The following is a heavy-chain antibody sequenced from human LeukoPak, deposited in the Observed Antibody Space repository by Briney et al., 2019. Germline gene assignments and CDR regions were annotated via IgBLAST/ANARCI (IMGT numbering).Heavy chain of an antibody. CDR3: ARGYSYGQGDFDY. Sequence: SETLSLTCTVSGGSISSYYWSWIRQPPGKGLEWIGYIYYSGSTNYNPSLKSRVTISVDTSKNQFPLKLSSVTAADTAVYYCARGYSYGQGDFDYWGQGTLVTVSS. V-gene: IGHV4-59*01. CDR2: IYYSGST. CDR1: GGSISSYY. J-gene: IGHJ4*02. D-gene: IGHD5-18*01.